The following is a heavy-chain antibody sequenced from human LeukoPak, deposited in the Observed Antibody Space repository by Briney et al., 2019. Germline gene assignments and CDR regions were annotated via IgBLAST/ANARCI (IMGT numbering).Heavy chain of an antibody. CDR1: GFTFSSYG. J-gene: IGHJ3*02. V-gene: IGHV3-33*01. Sequence: GRSLRLSCVASGFTFSSYGMHWVRQAPGKGLEWVAVIWYDRSDKYYADSVKGRFTISRDNSKNTLYLQMNSLGAEDTAVYYCAREKNDGFDIWGQGTMVTVSS. CDR2: IWYDRSDK. CDR3: AREKNDGFDI.